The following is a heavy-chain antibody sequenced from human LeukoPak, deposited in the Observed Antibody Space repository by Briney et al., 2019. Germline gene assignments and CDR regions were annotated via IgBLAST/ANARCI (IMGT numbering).Heavy chain of an antibody. V-gene: IGHV4-59*01. J-gene: IGHJ3*02. CDR2: IYYSGST. CDR3: ARRHSSGYDAFDI. Sequence: SETLSLTCTVSGGSISSYYWSWIRQPPGKGLEWIGYIYYSGSTNYNPSLKSRVTISVDTSKNQFSLKLSSVTAADTAVYYCARRHSSGYDAFDIWGQGTMVTVSS. CDR1: GGSISSYY. D-gene: IGHD6-19*01.